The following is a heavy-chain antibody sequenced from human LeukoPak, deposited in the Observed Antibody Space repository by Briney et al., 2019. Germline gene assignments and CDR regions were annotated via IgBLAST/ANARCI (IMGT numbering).Heavy chain of an antibody. CDR3: ARDRGTSGYLP. J-gene: IGHJ5*02. Sequence: GGTLRLSCAASGFTFSSYSMNWVRQAPGKGLEWVSYISTSSNTIHYADSVKGRFTISRDNAKNSLYLQMSSLRDEDTAVYYCARDRGTSGYLPWGQGTLVTVSS. V-gene: IGHV3-48*02. CDR1: GFTFSSYS. CDR2: ISTSSNTI. D-gene: IGHD3-22*01.